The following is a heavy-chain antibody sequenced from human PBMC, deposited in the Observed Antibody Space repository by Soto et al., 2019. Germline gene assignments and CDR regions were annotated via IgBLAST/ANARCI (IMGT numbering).Heavy chain of an antibody. Sequence: QLQLQESGSGLVKPSQTLSLTCAVSGGSISSGGYSWSWIRQPPGKGLEWIGYIYHSGSTYYNPSLKSRVTLSVDRSKNQFSLELSSVTAADTAVYYCAGWNYGYYGMDVWGQGTTVTVSS. D-gene: IGHD1-7*01. CDR2: IYHSGST. J-gene: IGHJ6*02. CDR1: GGSISSGGYS. V-gene: IGHV4-30-2*01. CDR3: AGWNYGYYGMDV.